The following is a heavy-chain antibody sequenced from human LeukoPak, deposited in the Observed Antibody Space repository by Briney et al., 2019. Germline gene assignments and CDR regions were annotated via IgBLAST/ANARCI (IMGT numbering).Heavy chain of an antibody. V-gene: IGHV3-7*01. J-gene: IGHJ4*02. D-gene: IGHD2-2*01. CDR1: GFTFSNDW. CDR3: ARDHAYRADY. CDR2: INQDESKK. Sequence: QPGESLRLSCAASGFTFSNDWMCWVRQAPGKGLEWVANINQDESKKYYADSVKGRFTISRDNAKNSLYLQMSSLTAEDTAIYYCARDHAYRADYWGQGTLVTVSS.